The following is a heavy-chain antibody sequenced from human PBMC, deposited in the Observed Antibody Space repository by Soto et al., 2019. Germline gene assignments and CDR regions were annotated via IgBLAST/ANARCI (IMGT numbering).Heavy chain of an antibody. CDR2: IYWDDDK. V-gene: IGHV2-5*02. CDR3: AHVGYCISFSCSNWFDP. Sequence: QITLKESGPTLVKPTQTLTLTCTFSGFSLSTSGVGVGWIRQPPGKALEWLVLIYWDDDKRYSPSLKSRLTTSKDTSKNQVVLTMTNMDPVDTATYYCAHVGYCISFSCSNWFDPWGQGTLVTVSS. J-gene: IGHJ5*02. CDR1: GFSLSTSGVG. D-gene: IGHD2-2*01.